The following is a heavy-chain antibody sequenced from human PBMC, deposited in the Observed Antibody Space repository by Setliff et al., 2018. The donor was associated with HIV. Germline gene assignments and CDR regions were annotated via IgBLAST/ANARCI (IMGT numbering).Heavy chain of an antibody. CDR2: IYYTGST. J-gene: IGHJ4*02. V-gene: IGHV4-31*03. CDR3: ARSLLPSITVAGTIGY. D-gene: IGHD6-19*01. Sequence: TLSLTCTVSSGSISSGGYFWGWIRQHPGKGLEWIGYIYYTGSTYYNPSLKSRVTISIDTSKNQFSLNLSSVTAADTAVYYCARSLLPSITVAGTIGYWGQGSLVTVSS. CDR1: SGSISSGGYF.